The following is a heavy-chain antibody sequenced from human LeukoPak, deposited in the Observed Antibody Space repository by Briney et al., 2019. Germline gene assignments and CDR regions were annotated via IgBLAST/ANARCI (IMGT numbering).Heavy chain of an antibody. V-gene: IGHV3-23*01. CDR1: GITFSTYA. CDR3: TRGPNGDYVGAFDM. J-gene: IGHJ3*02. D-gene: IGHD4-17*01. CDR2: IRGSGGGT. Sequence: AGSLRLSCAASGITFSTYAMTWVRQAPGKGLEWVSSIRGSGGGTDYADPVKGRFTISRDNCRDTLFLQMNSLRAEDTALYYCTRGPNGDYVGAFDMWGRGTMVTVSS.